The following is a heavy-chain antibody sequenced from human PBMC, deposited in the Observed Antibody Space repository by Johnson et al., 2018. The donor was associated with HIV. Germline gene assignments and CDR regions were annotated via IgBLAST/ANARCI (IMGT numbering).Heavy chain of an antibody. Sequence: VLLLESGGGVVQPGGSLRLSCATSGFTFSNYDMHWVRQATGKGLEWVSAIGSAGDTYYPGSVKGRFTISRDNSKDTLFLQMDSLRPEDTAVYYCANLLFLQWLAPDDGFDIWGQGTMVTVSS. CDR2: IGSAGDT. D-gene: IGHD3-3*01. V-gene: IGHV3-13*01. CDR3: ANLLFLQWLAPDDGFDI. J-gene: IGHJ3*02. CDR1: GFTFSNYD.